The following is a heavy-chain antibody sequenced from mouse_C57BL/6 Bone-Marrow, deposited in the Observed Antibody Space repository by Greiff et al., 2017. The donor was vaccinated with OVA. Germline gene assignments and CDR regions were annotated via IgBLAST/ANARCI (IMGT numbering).Heavy chain of an antibody. CDR2: IYPGSGST. V-gene: IGHV1-55*01. J-gene: IGHJ2*01. Sequence: QVQLKQPGAELVKPGASVKMSCKASGYTFTSYWITWVKQRPGQGLEWIGDIYPGSGSTNYNEKFKSKATLTVDTSSSTAYMQLSSLTSEDSAVYYCARVGYYGSSFDDWGQGTTLTVSS. CDR3: ARVGYYGSSFDD. D-gene: IGHD1-1*01. CDR1: GYTFTSYW.